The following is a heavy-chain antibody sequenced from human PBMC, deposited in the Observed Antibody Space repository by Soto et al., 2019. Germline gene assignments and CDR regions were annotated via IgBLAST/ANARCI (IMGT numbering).Heavy chain of an antibody. CDR1: GFPFSSRA. Sequence: EVQLLESGGGLVQPGGSLRLSCAASGFPFSSRAMSWVRQAPGKGLKWVSAISGSGTITYYADSVKGRFTISRDTSKNTLYLQMNSLTADDTAVYYCAEWARYCSGADCRAWGQGTLVTVSS. D-gene: IGHD2-15*01. CDR3: AEWARYCSGADCRA. CDR2: ISGSGTIT. V-gene: IGHV3-23*01. J-gene: IGHJ5*02.